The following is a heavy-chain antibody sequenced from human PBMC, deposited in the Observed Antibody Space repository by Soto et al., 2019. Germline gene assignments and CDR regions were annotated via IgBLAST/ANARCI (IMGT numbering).Heavy chain of an antibody. Sequence: QVQLVESGGGVVQPGRSLRLSCAGSGCPFTSYVMHWVREGPDKGLEWVAVISYDGSDKYYADSVKGRFTISRDNSKNMLYLQMNSLRPEDTALYYCVGGQYYFDYRGQGTLVIVSS. V-gene: IGHV3-30*03. CDR2: ISYDGSDK. J-gene: IGHJ4*02. D-gene: IGHD3-10*01. CDR1: GCPFTSYV. CDR3: VGGQYYFDY.